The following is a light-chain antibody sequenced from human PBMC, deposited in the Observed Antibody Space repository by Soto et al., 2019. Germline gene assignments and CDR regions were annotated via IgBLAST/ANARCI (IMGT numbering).Light chain of an antibody. V-gene: IGKV3-15*01. Sequence: EIVMTQSPATLSVSPGERATLSCRASQTVSSNLAWYQQKLGQAPRLLISGASSRATAFPARFSGSGSGTEFTLTISSLQSEDFAVYYCQQYDKWPITFGQGTRLEIK. CDR1: QTVSSN. J-gene: IGKJ5*01. CDR3: QQYDKWPIT. CDR2: GAS.